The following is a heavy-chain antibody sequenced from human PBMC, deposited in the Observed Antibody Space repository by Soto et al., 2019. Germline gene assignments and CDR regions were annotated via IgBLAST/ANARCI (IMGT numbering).Heavy chain of an antibody. CDR3: VRPYYSSSWFPFDR. D-gene: IGHD6-13*01. V-gene: IGHV3-11*01. CDR2: IDSGDGTT. J-gene: IGHJ4*02. Sequence: XGSLILSGTGSGFDFGDYYMSWIRQAPGKGLEWVSYIDSGDGTTYYTDSVKGRFTISRDNAKKTVYLQMSSLRVEDTALYYCVRPYYSSSWFPFDRWGQGTLVTVSS. CDR1: GFDFGDYY.